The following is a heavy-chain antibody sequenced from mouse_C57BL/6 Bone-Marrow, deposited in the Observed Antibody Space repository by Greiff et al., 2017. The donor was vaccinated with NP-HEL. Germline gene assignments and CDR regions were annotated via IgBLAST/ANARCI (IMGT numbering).Heavy chain of an antibody. CDR3: ARDYYGSSSHGYFDV. Sequence: QVQLKQSGPGLVAPSQSLSITCTVSGFSLTSYAISWVRQPPGKGLEWLGVIWTGGGTNYNSALKSRLSICKDNSKSQVFLKRNSLQADDTARYYCARDYYGSSSHGYFDVWGTGTTVTVSS. CDR1: GFSLTSYA. J-gene: IGHJ1*03. V-gene: IGHV2-9-1*01. D-gene: IGHD1-1*01. CDR2: IWTGGGT.